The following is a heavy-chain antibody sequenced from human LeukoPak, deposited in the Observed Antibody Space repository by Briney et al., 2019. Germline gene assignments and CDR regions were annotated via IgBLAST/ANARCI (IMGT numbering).Heavy chain of an antibody. D-gene: IGHD2-2*01. CDR2: IRYDGSNK. Sequence: TGGSLRLSCAASGFTFSSYGMHWVRQAPGKGLEWVAFIRYDGSNKYYADSVKGRFTISRDNSKNTLYLQMNSLRAEDTAVYYCAKDLAPIVVVPAALDYWGQGTLVTVSS. CDR3: AKDLAPIVVVPAALDY. J-gene: IGHJ4*02. CDR1: GFTFSSYG. V-gene: IGHV3-30*02.